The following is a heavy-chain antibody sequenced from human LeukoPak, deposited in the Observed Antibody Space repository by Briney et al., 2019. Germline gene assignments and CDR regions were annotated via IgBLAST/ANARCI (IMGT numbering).Heavy chain of an antibody. V-gene: IGHV4-59*01. J-gene: IGHJ6*03. Sequence: SETLSLTCTVSGGSISSYYWSWIRQPPGKGLEWIGYIYYSGSTNYNPSLKSRVTISVDTSKNQFSLKLSSVTAADTAVYYCARARIAAAGKDYYYYYYMDVWGKGTTVTISS. CDR2: IYYSGST. CDR1: GGSISSYY. D-gene: IGHD6-13*01. CDR3: ARARIAAAGKDYYYYYYMDV.